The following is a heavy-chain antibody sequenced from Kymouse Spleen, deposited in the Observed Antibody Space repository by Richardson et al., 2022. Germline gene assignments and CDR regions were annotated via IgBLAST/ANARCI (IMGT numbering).Heavy chain of an antibody. D-gene: IGHD3-10*01. Sequence: QVQLVQSGAEVKKPGASVKVSCKASGYTFTGYYMHWVRQAPGQGLEWMGWINPNSGGTNYAQKFQGWVTMTRDTSISTAYMELSRLRSDDTAVYYCARGGTMVRGYNRDYYYGMDVWGQGTTVTVSS. CDR1: GYTFTGYY. CDR2: INPNSGGT. J-gene: IGHJ6*02. CDR3: ARGGTMVRGYNRDYYYGMDV. V-gene: IGHV1-2*04.